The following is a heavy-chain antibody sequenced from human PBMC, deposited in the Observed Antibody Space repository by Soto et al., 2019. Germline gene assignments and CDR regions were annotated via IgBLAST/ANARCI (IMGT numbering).Heavy chain of an antibody. CDR1: GYSFTSYW. V-gene: IGHV5-51*01. D-gene: IGHD3-22*01. CDR3: ARHRVDYYDSSGYYYDDAFDI. Sequence: PGESLKISCKGSGYSFTSYWTGWVRQMPGKGLEWMGIIYPGDSDTRYSPSFQGQVTISADKSISTAYLQWSSLKASDTAMYYCARHRVDYYDSSGYYYDDAFDIWGQGTMVTVSS. J-gene: IGHJ3*02. CDR2: IYPGDSDT.